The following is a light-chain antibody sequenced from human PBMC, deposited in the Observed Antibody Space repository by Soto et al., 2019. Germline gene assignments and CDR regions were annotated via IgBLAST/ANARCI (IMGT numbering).Light chain of an antibody. CDR3: MQALHTPPT. CDR2: LGS. J-gene: IGKJ1*01. Sequence: DIVMTQSPLSLPVTPGEPASISCRSSHLDWYLQKPGQSPQLLMYLGSNRASGVPDRFSGSGSGTDFTLKISRVEAEDGGFYYCMQALHTPPTFGQGTKVEVK. V-gene: IGKV2-28*01. CDR1: H.